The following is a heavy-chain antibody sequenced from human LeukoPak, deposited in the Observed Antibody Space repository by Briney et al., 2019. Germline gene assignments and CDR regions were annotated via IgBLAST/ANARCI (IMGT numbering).Heavy chain of an antibody. CDR1: GFTSSNYA. D-gene: IGHD5-12*01. V-gene: IGHV3-23*01. CDR3: ARRAYSGYRHFDY. J-gene: IGHJ4*02. Sequence: GGSLRLSCAASGFTSSNYAMSWVRQAPGKGLEWVSAINGGGGSTYFADSVKGRFTISRDNSKNTLCLQMNSLRAEDAAVYYCARRAYSGYRHFDYWGQGTLVTVSS. CDR2: INGGGGST.